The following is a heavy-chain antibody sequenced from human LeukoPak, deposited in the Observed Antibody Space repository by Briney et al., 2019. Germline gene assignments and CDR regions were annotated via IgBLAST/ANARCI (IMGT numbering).Heavy chain of an antibody. Sequence: SETLSLTCTVSGASISSYFWSWIRQPPGKGLEWIGYIYYSGSTNYNPSLKSRLTMSLDTSKSQFSLKLSSVTAADTAVYYCARHEHSSSWRSGFDYWGQGTVVTVSS. CDR3: ARHEHSSSWRSGFDY. CDR2: IYYSGST. V-gene: IGHV4-59*08. J-gene: IGHJ4*02. CDR1: GASISSYF. D-gene: IGHD6-13*01.